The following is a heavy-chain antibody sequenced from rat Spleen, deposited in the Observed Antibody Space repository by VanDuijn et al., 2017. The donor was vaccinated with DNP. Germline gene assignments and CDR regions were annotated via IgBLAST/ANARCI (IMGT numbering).Heavy chain of an antibody. CDR2: INYSGTT. D-gene: IGHD1-12*02. CDR1: GYSITSNY. CDR3: ARFGSYYYVMDA. J-gene: IGHJ4*01. Sequence: EVQFQESGPGLVKSSQSLSLTCSVTGYSITSNYWAWIRKFPGNKMEWMGYINYSGTTAYNPSLRSRISITRDTSKNQFFLQLNSVTTEDTATYYCARFGSYYYVMDAWGQGASVTVSS. V-gene: IGHV3-1*01.